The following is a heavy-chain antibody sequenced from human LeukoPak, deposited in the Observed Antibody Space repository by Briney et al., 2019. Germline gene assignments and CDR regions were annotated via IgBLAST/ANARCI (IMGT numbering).Heavy chain of an antibody. CDR2: VDPEDGET. Sequence: GASVKISCKGSGYTFTDYYMHWVQQAPGKGLEWMGLVDPEDGETIYAEKFQGRVTITADTSTDTAYMELSSLRSEDTAVYYCATVTNLRFDWYFDLWGRGTLVTVSS. V-gene: IGHV1-69-2*01. J-gene: IGHJ2*01. D-gene: IGHD3-16*01. CDR3: ATVTNLRFDWYFDL. CDR1: GYTFTDYY.